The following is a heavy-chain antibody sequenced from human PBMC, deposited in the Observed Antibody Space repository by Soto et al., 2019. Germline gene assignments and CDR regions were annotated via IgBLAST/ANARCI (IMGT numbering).Heavy chain of an antibody. CDR3: TAGYSYGYDYYYGMDV. D-gene: IGHD5-18*01. Sequence: EVQLVESGGGLVKPGGSLRLSCEASGFTFSNAWMSWVRQAPGKGLEWVGRIKSKTDGGTTDYAAPVKGRFTISRDDSKNTLYLQMNSLKTEDTAVYYCTAGYSYGYDYYYGMDVWGQGTTVTVSS. V-gene: IGHV3-15*01. J-gene: IGHJ6*02. CDR2: IKSKTDGGTT. CDR1: GFTFSNAW.